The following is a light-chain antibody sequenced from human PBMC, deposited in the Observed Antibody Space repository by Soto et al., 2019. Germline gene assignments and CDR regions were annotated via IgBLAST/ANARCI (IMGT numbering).Light chain of an antibody. J-gene: IGLJ3*02. CDR3: ISYTSSSTWV. Sequence: QSALTQPPSASGSPGQSVTISCTGTSSDVGGYIYVSWYQQHPGKAPKLMIYEVSRRPSGVPERFSGSRSGNTASLTISGLQAEDESDYYCISYTSSSTWVFGGGTKLTVL. V-gene: IGLV2-8*01. CDR1: SSDVGGYIY. CDR2: EVS.